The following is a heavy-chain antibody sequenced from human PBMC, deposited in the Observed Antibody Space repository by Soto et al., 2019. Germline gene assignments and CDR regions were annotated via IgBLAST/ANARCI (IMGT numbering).Heavy chain of an antibody. J-gene: IGHJ6*02. CDR2: ISYDGSNK. CDR1: GFTFSSYG. V-gene: IGHV3-30*18. CDR3: AKDAYGDYGMDV. Sequence: PGGSLRLSCAASGFTFSSYGMHWVRQAPGKGLEWVAVISYDGSNKYYADSVKGRFTISRDNSKNTLYLQMNSLRAEDTAVYYCAKDAYGDYGMDVWGQATTVTVSS. D-gene: IGHD4-17*01.